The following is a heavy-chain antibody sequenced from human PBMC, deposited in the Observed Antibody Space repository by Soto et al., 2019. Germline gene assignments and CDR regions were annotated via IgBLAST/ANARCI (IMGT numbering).Heavy chain of an antibody. CDR1: GFTFSVYA. D-gene: IGHD6-6*01. CDR2: ISGNGGST. V-gene: IGHV3-23*01. J-gene: IGHJ4*02. CDR3: AKDRTFGPPLVRFDS. Sequence: VGSLRLSCGASGFTFSVYAMTWVRQAPGKGLEWVSAISGNGGSTYYADSVKGRFTISRDNSKSTLHLQMNSLRVEDTAVYYCAKDRTFGPPLVRFDSWGQGTLVTVSS.